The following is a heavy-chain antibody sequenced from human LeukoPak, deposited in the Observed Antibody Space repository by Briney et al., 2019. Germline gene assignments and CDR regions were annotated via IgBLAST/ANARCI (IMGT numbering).Heavy chain of an antibody. J-gene: IGHJ4*02. Sequence: GGSLRLSCAASGFTFSSYRMHWVRQAPGKGLEWVAVISYDGSNKYYADSVKGRFTISRDNSKNTLYLQMNSLRAEDTAVYYCAKGGFLEWLLLYYFDYWGQGTLVTVSS. CDR1: GFTFSSYR. CDR2: ISYDGSNK. CDR3: AKGGFLEWLLLYYFDY. D-gene: IGHD3-3*01. V-gene: IGHV3-30*18.